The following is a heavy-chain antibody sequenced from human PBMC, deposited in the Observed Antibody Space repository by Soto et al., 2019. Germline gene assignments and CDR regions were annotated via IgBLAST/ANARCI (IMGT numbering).Heavy chain of an antibody. J-gene: IGHJ6*02. D-gene: IGHD6-6*01. CDR1: GGSINSGDYY. Sequence: QVQLQESGPGLVKPSQTLSLTCTVSGGSINSGDYYWNWIRQPPGKGLEWIGYIYYSGITYYSPSHKSRLTISIDTSKNQFSLKLRSVTAADTAVYYCAREWGGTSSSGDYYYGMDVWGQGTTVTVSS. CDR2: IYYSGIT. CDR3: AREWGGTSSSGDYYYGMDV. V-gene: IGHV4-30-4*01.